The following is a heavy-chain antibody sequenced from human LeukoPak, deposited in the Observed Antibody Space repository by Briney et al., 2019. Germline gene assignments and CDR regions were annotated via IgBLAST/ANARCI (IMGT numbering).Heavy chain of an antibody. D-gene: IGHD2-15*01. CDR1: GFTFSDYY. CDR3: ARAYIVVVVAARPYGMDV. CDR2: ISSSGSTI. J-gene: IGHJ6*02. Sequence: GGSLSLSCAASGFTFSDYYMSWIRQAPGKGLELVSYISSSGSTIYYADSVKGRFTISRDNAKNSLYLQMNSLRAEDTAVYYCARAYIVVVVAARPYGMDVWGQGTTVTVSS. V-gene: IGHV3-11*01.